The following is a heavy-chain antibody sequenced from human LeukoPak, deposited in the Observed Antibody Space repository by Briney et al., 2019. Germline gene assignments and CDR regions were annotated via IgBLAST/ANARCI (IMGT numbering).Heavy chain of an antibody. CDR1: GFTFSSYE. D-gene: IGHD5-18*01. J-gene: IGHJ4*02. Sequence: GSLRLSCAASGFTFSSYEMKWVRQAPGKGLEWVSYISSSGSITYYADSVKGRFTVSRDNAKNSLYLQMNSLRAEDTAVYYCARHIYGDYWGQGTLVTVSS. CDR3: ARHIYGDY. V-gene: IGHV3-48*03. CDR2: ISSSGSIT.